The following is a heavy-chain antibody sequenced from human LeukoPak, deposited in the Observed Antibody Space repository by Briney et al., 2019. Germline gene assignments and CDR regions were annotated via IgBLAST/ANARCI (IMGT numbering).Heavy chain of an antibody. V-gene: IGHV4-39*07. CDR2: IYYSGST. CDR3: AREFWPVRGVQPEGWFDP. D-gene: IGHD3-10*01. CDR1: GGSISSSSYY. Sequence: PSETLSLTCTVSGGSISSSSYYWGWIRQPPGKGLEWIGSIYYSGSTNYNPSLKSRVTISVDTSKNQFSLKLSSVTAADTAVYYCAREFWPVRGVQPEGWFDPWGQGTLVTVSS. J-gene: IGHJ5*02.